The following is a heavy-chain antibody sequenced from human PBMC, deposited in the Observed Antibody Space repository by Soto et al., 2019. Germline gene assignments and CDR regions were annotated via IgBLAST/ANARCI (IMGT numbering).Heavy chain of an antibody. CDR1: GDTFSFYS. J-gene: IGHJ4*02. CDR3: ATSYGSGYRAFDY. V-gene: IGHV1-69*04. Sequence: QVQLVQSGAEVKRPGSSVKVSCKASGDTFSFYSINWVRQAPGLGLEWMGRVNPILSMSNYAQRFQGRVTITADKSTSTAYMELSGLRSDNTAMYYCATSYGSGYRAFDYWGQGAMVTVYS. D-gene: IGHD3-10*01. CDR2: VNPILSMS.